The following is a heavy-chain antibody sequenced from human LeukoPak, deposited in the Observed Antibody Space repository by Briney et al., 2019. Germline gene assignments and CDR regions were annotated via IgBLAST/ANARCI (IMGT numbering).Heavy chain of an antibody. CDR3: ARDSGGSSGWYD. CDR2: ISSSSNYI. V-gene: IGHV3-21*01. CDR1: GFTFSSYS. Sequence: GGSLRLSCAASGFTFSSYSMNWVRQAPGKGLEWVSSISSSSNYIYYADSVKDRFTISRDNAKNSLYLQMNSLRAEDTALYYCARDSGGSSGWYDWGQGTLVTVSS. D-gene: IGHD6-19*01. J-gene: IGHJ4*02.